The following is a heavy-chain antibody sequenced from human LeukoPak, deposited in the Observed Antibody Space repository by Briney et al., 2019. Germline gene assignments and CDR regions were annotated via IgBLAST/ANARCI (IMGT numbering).Heavy chain of an antibody. J-gene: IGHJ5*02. CDR3: ARVRGSMVRGVPNWFDP. CDR2: INTYTGNP. CDR1: GYTFTSYA. D-gene: IGHD3-10*01. Sequence: GASVKVSCKASGYTFTSYAMNWVRQAPGQGLEWMGWINTYTGNPTYAQGFTGRFVFSLDTSVSTAYLQISSLKAEDTAVYYCARVRGSMVRGVPNWFDPWGQGTLVTVSS. V-gene: IGHV7-4-1*02.